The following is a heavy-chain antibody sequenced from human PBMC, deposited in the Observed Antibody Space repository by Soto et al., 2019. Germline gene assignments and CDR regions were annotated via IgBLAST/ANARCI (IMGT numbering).Heavy chain of an antibody. CDR3: ARDVRYTSSGGVVY. V-gene: IGHV3-21*06. CDR2: ISSSISGSYI. Sequence: GGSLRLSCAASGVTLSSYSMNWVRQAPGKGLEWVSSISSSISGSYIYYADSVKGRFTISRDNANNLLYLQMNSLRAEDTAVYYCARDVRYTSSGGVVYWGQGTLVTVSS. D-gene: IGHD6-13*01. CDR1: GVTLSSYS. J-gene: IGHJ4*02.